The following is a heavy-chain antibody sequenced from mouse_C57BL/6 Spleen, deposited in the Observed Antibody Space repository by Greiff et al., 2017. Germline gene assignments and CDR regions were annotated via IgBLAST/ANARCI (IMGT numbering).Heavy chain of an antibody. CDR2: INPNNGGT. Sequence: EVQLQQSGPELVKPGASVKISCKASGYTFTDYYMNWVKQSHGKSLEWIGDINPNNGGTSYNQKFKGKATLTVDKSSSTAYMELRSLTSEDSAVYYCARFLNWDRGYAMDYWGQGTSVTVSS. D-gene: IGHD4-1*01. V-gene: IGHV1-26*01. CDR1: GYTFTDYY. J-gene: IGHJ4*01. CDR3: ARFLNWDRGYAMDY.